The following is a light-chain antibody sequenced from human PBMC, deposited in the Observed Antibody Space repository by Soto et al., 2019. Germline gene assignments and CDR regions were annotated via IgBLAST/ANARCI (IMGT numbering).Light chain of an antibody. V-gene: IGKV3-20*01. J-gene: IGKJ3*01. CDR3: QQYGGSPPFT. CDR2: ATS. Sequence: ELVLTQSPGTLSLSPGERATLSCSASQSVASAFLAWYQQKPGQAPRRLIYATSTRATGIPDRFSGTGSGTDFTLTIDRLEPEDFAVYYCQQYGGSPPFTFGPGTKVDIK. CDR1: QSVASAF.